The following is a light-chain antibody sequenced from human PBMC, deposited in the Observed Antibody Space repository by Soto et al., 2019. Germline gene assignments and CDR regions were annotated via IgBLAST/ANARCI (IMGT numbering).Light chain of an antibody. CDR3: QQSYSTPLT. Sequence: DIQMTQSPSSLSASVGDRVTITCRASQSISSYLNWYQQKPGKAPKLLIYAASSLQSGVPSRFSGSGSGTDFTLTISSLRPEDVAIYYCQQSYSTPLTFGGGTKVEIK. J-gene: IGKJ4*01. V-gene: IGKV1-39*01. CDR1: QSISSY. CDR2: AAS.